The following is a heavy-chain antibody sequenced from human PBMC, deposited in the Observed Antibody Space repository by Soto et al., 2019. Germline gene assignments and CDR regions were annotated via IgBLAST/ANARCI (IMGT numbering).Heavy chain of an antibody. CDR1: GCSIISGY. CDR2: ISYSGNT. Sequence: SEILSLTCPVSGCSIISGYWSWIRQPPGKGLEWIGYISYSGNTNYNPSLKSRVTMSVDTPKNQFSLRLSSVTTADTAVYYCAGLRGYAGSPIDYWGQGTLVTVSS. D-gene: IGHD2-15*01. V-gene: IGHV4-59*01. J-gene: IGHJ4*02. CDR3: AGLRGYAGSPIDY.